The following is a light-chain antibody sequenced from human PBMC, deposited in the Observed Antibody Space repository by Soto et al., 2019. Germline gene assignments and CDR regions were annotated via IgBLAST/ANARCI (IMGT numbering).Light chain of an antibody. CDR2: WAS. V-gene: IGKV4-1*01. J-gene: IGKJ3*01. CDR1: QTILYNSNNKNY. CDR3: QQYYNTPSFT. Sequence: DIVFTQSPDSLAVSLGERATINCKSSQTILYNSNNKNYLAWYQQKPGQPPRLLIYWASTRESGVPDRFSGSGSGTDFTLTISSLQAEDVAVYYCQQYYNTPSFTFGPGTKVEIK.